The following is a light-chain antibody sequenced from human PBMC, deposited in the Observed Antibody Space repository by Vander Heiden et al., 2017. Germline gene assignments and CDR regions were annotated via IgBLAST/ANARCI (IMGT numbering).Light chain of an antibody. Sequence: EIVFTQSPGTLSLSPGEGATLSCRASQSVSSTYLAWFQQKPGQAPRLLIYGASSRATGIPNRFSGSGSRTDFTLTISRLEPEDFAVYYCQQYGSSPRTFGGGTKVEIK. CDR3: QQYGSSPRT. CDR2: GAS. CDR1: QSVSSTY. J-gene: IGKJ4*01. V-gene: IGKV3-20*01.